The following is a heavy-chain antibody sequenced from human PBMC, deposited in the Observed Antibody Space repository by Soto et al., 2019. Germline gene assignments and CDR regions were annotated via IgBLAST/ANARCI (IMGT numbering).Heavy chain of an antibody. D-gene: IGHD3-22*01. CDR1: GFSFSDHY. J-gene: IGHJ4*02. CDR3: ATDDSSVLEYFDY. Sequence: PGGSLRLSCAASGFSFSDHYMSWIRQAPGKGLEWVSYISSSTFYTNYADSVKGRFTISRDNAKNSLYLQMNSLRAEDTAVYYCATDDSSVLEYFDYWGQGILVTVYS. CDR2: ISSSTFYT. V-gene: IGHV3-11*06.